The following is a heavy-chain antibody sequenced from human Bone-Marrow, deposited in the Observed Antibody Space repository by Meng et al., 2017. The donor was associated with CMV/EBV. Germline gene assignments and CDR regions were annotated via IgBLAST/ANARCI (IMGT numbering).Heavy chain of an antibody. CDR3: ASLGDCSGGSCYYYYYYSMDV. V-gene: IGHV3-74*01. J-gene: IGHJ6*02. CDR1: GFTFSSYW. CDR2: INSDGSST. Sequence: GGSLRLSCAASGFTFSSYWMHWVRQAPGKGLVWVSRINSDGSSTSYADSVKGRFTISRDNAKNTLYLQMNSLRAEDTALYYCASLGDCSGGSCYYYYYYSMDVWGQGTTVTVSS. D-gene: IGHD2-15*01.